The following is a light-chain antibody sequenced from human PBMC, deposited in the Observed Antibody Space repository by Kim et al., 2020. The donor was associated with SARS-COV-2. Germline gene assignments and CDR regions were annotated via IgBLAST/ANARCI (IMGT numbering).Light chain of an antibody. J-gene: IGLJ2*01. CDR2: QDT. Sequence: SYELTQPPSVSVSPGQTATITCSGDKLEDRYVCWFQQKPGQSPLLVTSQDTKRPSGIPERFSGSNSGNTATLTISGTQATDEADYFCQAWDSNTAVFGGGTQLTVL. V-gene: IGLV3-1*01. CDR1: KLEDRY. CDR3: QAWDSNTAV.